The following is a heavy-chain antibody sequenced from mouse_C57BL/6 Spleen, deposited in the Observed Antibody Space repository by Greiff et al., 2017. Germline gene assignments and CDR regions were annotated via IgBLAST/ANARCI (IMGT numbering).Heavy chain of an antibody. J-gene: IGHJ4*01. Sequence: EVQLVESGGGLVKPGGSLKLSCAASGFTFSDYGMHWVRQAPEKGLEWVAYISSGSSTIYYADTVKGRFTISRDNAKNTLFLQMTSLRSEDTAMYYCARNSNYGGFYAMDYWGQGTSVTVSS. CDR1: GFTFSDYG. V-gene: IGHV5-17*01. D-gene: IGHD2-5*01. CDR2: ISSGSSTI. CDR3: ARNSNYGGFYAMDY.